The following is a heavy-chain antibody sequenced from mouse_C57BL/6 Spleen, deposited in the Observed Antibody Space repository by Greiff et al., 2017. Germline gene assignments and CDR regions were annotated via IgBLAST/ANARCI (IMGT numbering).Heavy chain of an antibody. CDR3: ARAVLEYGNAYYFYK. CDR1: GYSFTDYN. Sequence: EVQLQQSGPELVKPGASVKISCKASGYSFTDYNMNWVKQSTGKSLEWIGVINPNYGTTSYNQKFKGKATLTVDQSSRTAYMQLHSLTYEDSAAYYCARAVLEYGNAYYFYKWGQGTTRPVSS. CDR2: INPNYGTT. J-gene: IGHJ2*01. V-gene: IGHV1-39*01. D-gene: IGHD2-1*01.